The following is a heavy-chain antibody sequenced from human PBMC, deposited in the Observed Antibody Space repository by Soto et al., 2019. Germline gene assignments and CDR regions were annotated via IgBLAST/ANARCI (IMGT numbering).Heavy chain of an antibody. Sequence: SETLSLTCTVSGGSISSYYWGWIRQPPGKGLEWIGYIYYSGSTNYNPSLKSRVTISVDTSKNQFSLKLSSVTAADTAVYYCARHHPAGHFFGGSCYSAVWFVPRGQGILVTGFS. J-gene: IGHJ5*02. V-gene: IGHV4-59*08. CDR3: ARHHPAGHFFGGSCYSAVWFVP. D-gene: IGHD2-15*01. CDR1: GGSISSYY. CDR2: IYYSGST.